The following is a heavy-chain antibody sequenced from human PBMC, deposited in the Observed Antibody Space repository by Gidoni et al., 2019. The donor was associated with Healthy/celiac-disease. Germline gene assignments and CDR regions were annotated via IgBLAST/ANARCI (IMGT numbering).Heavy chain of an antibody. CDR3: AKSSGYSSSRGWFDP. Sequence: EVQLLESGGGLVQPGGSLRLSCAASGFTFSSYAMSWVRQAPGKGLEWVAAISGSGGSTYYADSVKGRFTISRDNSKNTLYLQMNSLRAEDTAVYYCAKSSGYSSSRGWFDPWGQGTLVTVSS. V-gene: IGHV3-23*01. CDR1: GFTFSSYA. J-gene: IGHJ5*02. D-gene: IGHD6-13*01. CDR2: ISGSGGST.